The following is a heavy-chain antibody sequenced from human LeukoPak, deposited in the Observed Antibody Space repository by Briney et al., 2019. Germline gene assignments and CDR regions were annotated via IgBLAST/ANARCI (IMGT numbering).Heavy chain of an antibody. D-gene: IGHD2-2*01. Sequence: SETLSLTCTVSGDSISSYYWSWIRQPPGKGLEWIGYISDTGSTDYNPSLKSRVTISVDTSKNQFSLKLRSVTAADTAVYYCARRVSTMTQFDFWGQETLVTVSS. V-gene: IGHV4-59*01. CDR1: GDSISSYY. CDR2: ISDTGST. J-gene: IGHJ4*02. CDR3: ARRVSTMTQFDF.